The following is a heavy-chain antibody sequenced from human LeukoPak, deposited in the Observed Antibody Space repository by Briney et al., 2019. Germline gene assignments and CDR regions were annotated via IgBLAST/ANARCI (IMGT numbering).Heavy chain of an antibody. Sequence: PSETLSLTCSVSGGSMSSSAYYWGWIRQSPGKGLEWIGSIFCSGTTYLNPSLKSRFTMSVDTSKNQFSLKVSSVTAADTAVYYCGRHARREELRHSAFGIWGKGTMLIVAS. V-gene: IGHV4-39*01. CDR2: IFCSGTT. CDR1: GGSMSSSAYY. CDR3: GRHARREELRHSAFGI. J-gene: IGHJ3*02. D-gene: IGHD3-3*01.